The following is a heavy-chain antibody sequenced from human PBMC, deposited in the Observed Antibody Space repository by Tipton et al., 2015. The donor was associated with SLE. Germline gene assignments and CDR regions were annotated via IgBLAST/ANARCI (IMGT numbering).Heavy chain of an antibody. D-gene: IGHD2-15*01. CDR3: AKPFSGEVGLGYYGMDV. V-gene: IGHV3-23*01. Sequence: SLRLSCAASGFTFSSYAMSWVRQAPGKGLEWVSSISGSGGNTYYADSVKGRSTISRDNTKNTLYLQMNSLRAEDTAVYYCAKPFSGEVGLGYYGMDVWGQGTTVTVSS. CDR1: GFTFSSYA. CDR2: ISGSGGNT. J-gene: IGHJ6*02.